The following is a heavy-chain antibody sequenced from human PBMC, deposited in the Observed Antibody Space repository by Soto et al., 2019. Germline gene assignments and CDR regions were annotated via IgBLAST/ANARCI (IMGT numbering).Heavy chain of an antibody. J-gene: IGHJ1*01. CDR3: ATGGERDYYDRSGWR. Sequence: QVQLVQSGAEVKKPGSSVKVSCKASGGTFSNYALDWVRQAPGQGLEWMGGIIPIFGTVRHAQNFQGRVTITADESTATAYMELSSLRYEDTAMYYCATGGERDYYDRSGWRWGQGTLVTVSS. CDR2: IIPIFGTV. CDR1: GGTFSNYA. D-gene: IGHD3-22*01. V-gene: IGHV1-69*12.